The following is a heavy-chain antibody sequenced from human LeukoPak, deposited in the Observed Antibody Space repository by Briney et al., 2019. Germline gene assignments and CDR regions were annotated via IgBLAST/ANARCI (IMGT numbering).Heavy chain of an antibody. V-gene: IGHV4-4*02. CDR3: ARVPHVGYYDSGGYSRSLPFDY. Sequence: SETLSLTCAVSGGSISSSNWWSWVRQPPGKGLEWIGEIYHSGSTNYNPSLKSRVTISVDKSKNQFSLKLSSVTAADTAVYYCARVPHVGYYDSGGYSRSLPFDYWGQGTLVTVSS. J-gene: IGHJ4*02. D-gene: IGHD3-22*01. CDR1: GGSISSSNW. CDR2: IYHSGST.